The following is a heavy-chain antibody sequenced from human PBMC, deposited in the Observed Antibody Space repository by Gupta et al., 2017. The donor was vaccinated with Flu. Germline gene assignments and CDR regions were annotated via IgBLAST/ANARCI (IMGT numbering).Heavy chain of an antibody. Sequence: EVQLVESGGGLVKPGGSLRLSCAASGFTFSSYSMNWVRQAPGKGLEWVSSISSSSSYIYYADSVKGRFTISRDNAKNSLYLQMNSLRAEDTAVYYCARSPPPSLYSYGDQGGYWGQGTLVTVSS. D-gene: IGHD5-18*01. J-gene: IGHJ4*02. CDR1: GFTFSSYS. V-gene: IGHV3-21*01. CDR2: ISSSSSYI. CDR3: ARSPPPSLYSYGDQGGY.